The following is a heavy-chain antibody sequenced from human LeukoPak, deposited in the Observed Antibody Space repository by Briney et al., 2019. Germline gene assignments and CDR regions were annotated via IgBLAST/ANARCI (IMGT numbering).Heavy chain of an antibody. CDR2: TNPSGGST. CDR3: ARGYCSGGSCYSVGYFDY. CDR1: GYTFTSYY. Sequence: ASVKVSCKASGYTFTSYYMHWVRQAPGQGLEWMGITNPSGGSTSYAQKFQGRVTMTRDTSTSTVYMELSSLRSEDTAVYYCARGYCSGGSCYSVGYFDYWGQGTLVTVSS. D-gene: IGHD2-15*01. V-gene: IGHV1-46*01. J-gene: IGHJ4*02.